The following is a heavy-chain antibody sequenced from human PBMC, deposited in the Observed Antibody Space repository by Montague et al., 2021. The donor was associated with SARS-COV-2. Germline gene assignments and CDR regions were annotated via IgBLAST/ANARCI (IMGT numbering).Heavy chain of an antibody. J-gene: IGHJ3*01. CDR1: GGSINSGGYS. D-gene: IGHD3-10*01. V-gene: IGHV4-30-2*06. CDR3: ARAASPRGAFDV. CDR2: ILHSGST. Sequence: TLSLTCAVSGGSINSGGYSWSWIRQSPGKGLEWIGYILHSGSTYYNLSLWSRVTISVDRSKSQFSLNLTSMTAAATAEYFCARAASPRGAFDVWGQGTVVTVSS.